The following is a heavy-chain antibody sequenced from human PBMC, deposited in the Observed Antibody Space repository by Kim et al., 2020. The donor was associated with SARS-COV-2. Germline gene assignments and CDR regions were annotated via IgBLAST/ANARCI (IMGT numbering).Heavy chain of an antibody. CDR3: AREVVVVPYNWFDP. Sequence: TPSLRRRVTMSVDTSKNQFSLKLSSVTAADTAVYYCAREVVVVPYNWFDPWGQGTLVTVSS. J-gene: IGHJ5*02. V-gene: IGHV4-4*07. D-gene: IGHD3-22*01.